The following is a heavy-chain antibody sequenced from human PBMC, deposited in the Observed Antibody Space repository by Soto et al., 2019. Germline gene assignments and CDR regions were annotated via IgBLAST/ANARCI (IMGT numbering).Heavy chain of an antibody. J-gene: IGHJ4*02. CDR2: IYYSGST. CDR1: GGTICSYY. Sequence: SETLSLTCTVSGGTICSYYWSWIRKTPGKGLEWIGYIYYSGSTNYNPSLKSRVTISVDTSKNQFSLKLSSVTAADTAVYYCARTRLRGYSGYDYYFDYWGQGTLVTVSS. CDR3: ARTRLRGYSGYDYYFDY. D-gene: IGHD5-12*01. V-gene: IGHV4-59*08.